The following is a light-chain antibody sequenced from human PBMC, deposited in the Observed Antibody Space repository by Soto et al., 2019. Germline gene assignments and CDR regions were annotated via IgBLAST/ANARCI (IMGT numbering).Light chain of an antibody. J-gene: IGKJ5*01. CDR3: QQYNNWPPMT. CDR1: QSVSSL. CDR2: RAS. V-gene: IGKV3-15*01. Sequence: EVVMTQSPATLSLSPGERATLSCRASQSVSSLLAWYQQKPGQAPRLLIYRASTRATGISGRFSGSGSGTEFTLTISSLQSEDFALYYCQQYNNWPPMTFGQGTRLEI.